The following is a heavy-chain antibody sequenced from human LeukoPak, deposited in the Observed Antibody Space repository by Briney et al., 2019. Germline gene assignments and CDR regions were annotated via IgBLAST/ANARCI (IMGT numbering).Heavy chain of an antibody. Sequence: PGGSLRLSCVASGLPIADFAMNWVRQAPGKGLEWVANIKQDGTETYYVDSVKGRFTISRDNAKNSLYLQMSSLRAEDTAVYYCVEGFPGMDGWGQGTTVTVSS. V-gene: IGHV3-7*05. CDR2: IKQDGTET. J-gene: IGHJ6*02. CDR3: VEGFPGMDG. CDR1: GLPIADFA.